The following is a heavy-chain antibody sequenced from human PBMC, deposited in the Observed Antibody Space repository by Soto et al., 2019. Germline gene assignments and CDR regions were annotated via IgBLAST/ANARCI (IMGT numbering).Heavy chain of an antibody. V-gene: IGHV1-69*06. J-gene: IGHJ4*02. CDR3: ARVTGWELLGLFDY. CDR1: GGPFSSSA. CDR2: IIPIFGTA. Sequence: SVKVSCKASGGPFSSSAISWVRQAPGQGLEWMGGIIPIFGTANYAQKFQGRVTITADKSTSTAYMELSSLRSEDTAVYYCARVTGWELLGLFDYWGQGTLVTVSS. D-gene: IGHD1-26*01.